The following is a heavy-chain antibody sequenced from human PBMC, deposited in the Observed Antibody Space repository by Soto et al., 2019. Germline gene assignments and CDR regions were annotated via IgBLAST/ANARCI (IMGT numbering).Heavy chain of an antibody. CDR2: IYPSGST. J-gene: IGHJ6*02. D-gene: IGHD1-1*01. CDR1: GGAISSNGYY. Sequence: SETLSLTCTVSGGAISSNGYYWSWIRQHPGKGLEWIGEIYPSGSTGYNPSLKSRVTMSVDKSKNQFSLNLRSVTAADTAVYYCARDPREERGYYCGMDVWGQGIMVTVSS. V-gene: IGHV4-31*03. CDR3: ARDPREERGYYCGMDV.